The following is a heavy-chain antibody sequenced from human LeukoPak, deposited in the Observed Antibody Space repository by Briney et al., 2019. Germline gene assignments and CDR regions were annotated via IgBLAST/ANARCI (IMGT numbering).Heavy chain of an antibody. J-gene: IGHJ1*01. V-gene: IGHV4-59*01. CDR1: GGSISTYY. CDR2: IYHSGST. Sequence: SETLSLTCTVSGGSISTYYWNWIRQPPGKGLEWIGHIYHSGSTNYNPSLQSRVTISVDTSKNQFSLNLNSVTAADTAVYYCARGGAARLHFQNWGQGTLVTVSS. D-gene: IGHD6-6*01. CDR3: ARGGAARLHFQN.